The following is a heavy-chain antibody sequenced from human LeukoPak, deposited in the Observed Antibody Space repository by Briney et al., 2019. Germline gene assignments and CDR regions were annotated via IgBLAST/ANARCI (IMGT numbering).Heavy chain of an antibody. J-gene: IGHJ4*02. CDR3: ARSVVQDVLLWFGESARFFDY. D-gene: IGHD3-10*01. V-gene: IGHV4-38-2*02. CDR2: IYYSGST. Sequence: SETLSLTCTVSGYSISSSYYWGWIRQPPGKGLEWIGSIYYSGSTYYNPSLKSRVTISVDTSKNQFSLKLSSVTAADTAVYYCARSVVQDVLLWFGESARFFDYWGQGTLVTVSS. CDR1: GYSISSSYY.